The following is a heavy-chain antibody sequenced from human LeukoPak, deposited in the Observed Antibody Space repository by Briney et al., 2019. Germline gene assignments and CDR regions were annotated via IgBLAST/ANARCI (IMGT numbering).Heavy chain of an antibody. CDR3: ARGYYDSSGYYY. J-gene: IGHJ4*02. CDR1: GYTFTGYY. Sequence: GASVKVSCKASGYTFTGYYMHWVRQAPGQGLEWMGWINPNSGGTNYAQKFQGWVTMTRDTSISTAYMELSGLRSDDTAVYYCARGYYDSSGYYYWGQGTLVTVSS. CDR2: INPNSGGT. D-gene: IGHD3-22*01. V-gene: IGHV1-2*04.